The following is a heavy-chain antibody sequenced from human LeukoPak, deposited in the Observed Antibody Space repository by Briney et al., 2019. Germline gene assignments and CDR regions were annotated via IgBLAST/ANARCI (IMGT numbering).Heavy chain of an antibody. CDR3: AKAPKARLAPWDY. CDR2: IRYDGSNK. V-gene: IGHV3-30*02. D-gene: IGHD6-19*01. J-gene: IGHJ4*02. Sequence: PGGSLRLSCAASGFTFSSYGMHWVRQAPGKGLEWVAFIRYDGSNKYYADSVKGRFTISRDNSKNTLYLQMNSLRAEDTAVYYCAKAPKARLAPWDYWGQGTLVTVSS. CDR1: GFTFSSYG.